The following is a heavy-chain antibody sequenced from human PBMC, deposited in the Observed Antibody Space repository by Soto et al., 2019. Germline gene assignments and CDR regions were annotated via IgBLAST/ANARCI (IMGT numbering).Heavy chain of an antibody. CDR2: IWSAGLT. J-gene: IGHJ5*02. Sequence: AGSMTLSCAASGFTVSSKYMNWVRQAPGKGLEWVSIIWSAGLTYYADSVRGRFTISRDISKNILFLQMNNLRAEDSAIYYCARELPPDLWGQGTLVTVSS. V-gene: IGHV3-53*01. CDR1: GFTVSSKY. D-gene: IGHD2-15*01. CDR3: ARELPPDL.